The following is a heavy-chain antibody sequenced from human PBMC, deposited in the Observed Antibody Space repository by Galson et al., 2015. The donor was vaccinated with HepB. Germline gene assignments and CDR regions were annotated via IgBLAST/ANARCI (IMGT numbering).Heavy chain of an antibody. CDR1: GFSLSNARMG. D-gene: IGHD1-7*01. CDR3: ARERGITGTMDY. J-gene: IGHJ4*02. CDR2: IFSNDEK. V-gene: IGHV2-26*01. Sequence: PALVKPTQTLTLTCTVSGFSLSNARMGVSWIRQPPGKALEWLAHIFSNDEKSYSTSLKSRLTISKDTSKSQVVLTMTNMDPVDTATYYCARERGITGTMDYWGQGTLVTVSS.